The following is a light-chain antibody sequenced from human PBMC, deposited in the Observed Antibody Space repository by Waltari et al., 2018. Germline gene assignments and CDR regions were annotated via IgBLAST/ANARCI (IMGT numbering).Light chain of an antibody. J-gene: IGLJ2*01. V-gene: IGLV2-14*03. CDR1: SDDIGAYSS. Sequence: QSALTQPASVSGSPGQSITISCTGTSDDIGAYSSVTWYHQRPGKVPKLVIYDLTDRPSGVSNRFSGSKSGSTASLTVSGLQAEDEGLFYCSAYTSRGTLKFGGGTRVTVL. CDR3: SAYTSRGTLK. CDR2: DLT.